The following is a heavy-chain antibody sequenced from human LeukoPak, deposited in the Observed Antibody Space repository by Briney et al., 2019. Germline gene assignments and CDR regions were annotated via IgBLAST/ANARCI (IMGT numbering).Heavy chain of an antibody. V-gene: IGHV1-18*01. Sequence: ASVKVSCKASGYTFTSYAMNWVRQAPGQGLEWMGWISSYNGNTNYAQKLQGRVTMTTDTSTSTAYMELRSLRSDDTAVYYCARDWGTLRFDPWGQGTLVTVSS. CDR1: GYTFTSYA. CDR2: ISSYNGNT. CDR3: ARDWGTLRFDP. D-gene: IGHD3-16*01. J-gene: IGHJ5*02.